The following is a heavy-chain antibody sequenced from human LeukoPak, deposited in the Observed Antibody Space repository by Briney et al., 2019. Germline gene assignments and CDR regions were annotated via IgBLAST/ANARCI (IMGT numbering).Heavy chain of an antibody. V-gene: IGHV1-46*01. CDR3: ARDGYSSAKYYFDY. D-gene: IGHD6-19*01. CDR2: INPSGGST. J-gene: IGHJ4*02. Sequence: ASVTVSCKASGYTFTSFYIHWLRQAPGQGLEWMGIINPSGGSTSYAQKFQGRVTMTRDTSTSTVYMELSSLRSEDTAVYYYARDGYSSAKYYFDYWGQGTLVTVSS. CDR1: GYTFTSFY.